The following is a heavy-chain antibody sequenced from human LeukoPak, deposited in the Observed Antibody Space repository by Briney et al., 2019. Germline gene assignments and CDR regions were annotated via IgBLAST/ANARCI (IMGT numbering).Heavy chain of an antibody. J-gene: IGHJ4*02. V-gene: IGHV4-61*08. CDR2: IFYRGST. D-gene: IGHD6-13*01. CDR3: ASGPYPAAGTDHQFDY. Sequence: PSQTLSLTCTVSGGSISSGGYYWSWIRQPPGEGLEWVGYIFYRGSTNYNPSLKSRVTISVDTSKNQFSLKLSSVTAADTAVYYCASGPYPAAGTDHQFDYWGQGILVTVFS. CDR1: GGSISSGGYY.